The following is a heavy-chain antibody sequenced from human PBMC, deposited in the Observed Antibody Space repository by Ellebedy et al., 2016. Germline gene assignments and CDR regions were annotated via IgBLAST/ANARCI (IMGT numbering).Heavy chain of an antibody. J-gene: IGHJ1*01. Sequence: GESLKISCAGSGFSFTTYSVNWVRQTPGKGLEWISYISSTYEIWYADSVRGRFTISKDNAKTSLYLQMNSLRDEDTAVYYCAPRDSSGNDYFQHWGQGTLVTVSS. CDR2: ISSTYEI. D-gene: IGHD3-22*01. V-gene: IGHV3-48*02. CDR1: GFSFTTYS. CDR3: APRDSSGNDYFQH.